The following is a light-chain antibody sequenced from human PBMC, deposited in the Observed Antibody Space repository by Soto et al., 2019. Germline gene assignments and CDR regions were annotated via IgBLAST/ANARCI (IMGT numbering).Light chain of an antibody. V-gene: IGLV2-11*01. Sequence: QSVLTQPRSVSGFPGQSVTISCSGTSSDIGTYNYVSWYQQHPGKAPKVMIYDVTERPSGVPDRFSASKSGSTASLTISGLQAEDEADYYCSSYTGSNIVFGGGTKLTVL. CDR1: SSDIGTYNY. CDR3: SSYTGSNIV. J-gene: IGLJ3*02. CDR2: DVT.